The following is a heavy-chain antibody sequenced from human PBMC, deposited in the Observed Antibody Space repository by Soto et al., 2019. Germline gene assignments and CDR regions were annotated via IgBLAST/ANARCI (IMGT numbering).Heavy chain of an antibody. Sequence: WGSLRLSCAASGFTFISYWIHCVRQAPGKGLVWVSRIYSDGSGTTYADSVKGRFTISRDNAKSMLYLQMNSLRVEDTAVYYCATLNSFGADYWGQGTLVTVSS. V-gene: IGHV3-74*01. J-gene: IGHJ4*02. CDR1: GFTFISYW. CDR3: ATLNSFGADY. D-gene: IGHD5-18*01. CDR2: IYSDGSGT.